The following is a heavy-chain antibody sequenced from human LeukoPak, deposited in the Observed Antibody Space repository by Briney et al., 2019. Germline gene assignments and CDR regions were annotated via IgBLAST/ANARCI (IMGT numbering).Heavy chain of an antibody. CDR1: GASINNYY. Sequence: SETLSLTCTVFGASINNYYWSWIRQPAGKGLEWIGHRYPSGSTNYNPSLKSRVTMSVDTSKNHLSLQLSSVTAADSAVYYCVGGPSGFWSGYYDHWGQGTLVTVSS. CDR3: VGGPSGFWSGYYDH. CDR2: RYPSGST. D-gene: IGHD3-3*01. V-gene: IGHV4-4*07. J-gene: IGHJ5*02.